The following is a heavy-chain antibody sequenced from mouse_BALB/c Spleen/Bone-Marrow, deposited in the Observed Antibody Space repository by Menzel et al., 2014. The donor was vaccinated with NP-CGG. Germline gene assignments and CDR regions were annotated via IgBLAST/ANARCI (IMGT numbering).Heavy chain of an antibody. D-gene: IGHD2-14*01. V-gene: IGHV5-9-4*01. CDR1: GFTFSSYA. Sequence: EVKLMESGGGSVKPGGSLKLSCAASGFTFSSYAMSWVRQSPEKRLEWVAEISSGGSYTYSPDTVTGRFTISRDNAKNTLYLKRSSLRSENTAMYYGTRAYRYDGEYYYAMDYWGQGTSVTVSS. CDR2: ISSGGSYT. J-gene: IGHJ4*01. CDR3: TRAYRYDGEYYYAMDY.